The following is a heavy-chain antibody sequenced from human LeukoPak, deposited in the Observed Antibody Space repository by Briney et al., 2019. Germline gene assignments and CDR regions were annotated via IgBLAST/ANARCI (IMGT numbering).Heavy chain of an antibody. CDR1: GGPISSHY. J-gene: IGHJ4*02. D-gene: IGHD6-13*01. CDR3: ARGVYIAAAQYGY. V-gene: IGHV4-59*11. CDR2: IYYSGTT. Sequence: SETLSLTCTVSGGPISSHYWSWIRQPPGKGLEWTGYIYYSGTTNYNPSLKSRVTISVDTSKNQFSLKLSSVTAADTAVYYCARGVYIAAAQYGYWGQGTLVTVSS.